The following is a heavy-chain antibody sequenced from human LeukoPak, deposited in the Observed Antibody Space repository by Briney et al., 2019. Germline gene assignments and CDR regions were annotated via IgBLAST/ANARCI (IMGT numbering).Heavy chain of an antibody. Sequence: GGSLRLSCAAAEFTFSSYRMNWVRQAAGKGLEWVSSISSSSSYIYYADSVKGRFTISRDNAKNSLYLQMNSLRAEDTAVYYCARTSMVATGGSFDYWGQGTLVTVSS. CDR2: ISSSSSYI. CDR3: ARTSMVATGGSFDY. CDR1: EFTFSSYR. V-gene: IGHV3-21*01. J-gene: IGHJ4*02. D-gene: IGHD5-12*01.